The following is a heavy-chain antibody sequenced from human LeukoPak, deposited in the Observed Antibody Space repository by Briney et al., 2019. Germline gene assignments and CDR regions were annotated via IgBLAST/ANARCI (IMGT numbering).Heavy chain of an antibody. V-gene: IGHV1-18*01. CDR2: ISGNNDNP. D-gene: IGHD3-22*01. J-gene: IGHJ3*02. CDR3: ARDSRNYYDSRGGGDDAFDI. Sequence: ASVKVACKASGYTFTNFGIRWVRQAPGQGLEWMGWISGNNDNPNYGQNFQGRFTVTRDTSMSTAYMELSRLTSDDTAVYYCARDSRNYYDSRGGGDDAFDIWGQGTMVTVSS. CDR1: GYTFTNFG.